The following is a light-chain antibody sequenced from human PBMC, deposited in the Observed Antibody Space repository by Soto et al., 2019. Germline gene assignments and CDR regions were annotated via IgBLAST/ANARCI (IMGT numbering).Light chain of an antibody. CDR1: NIGNKR. CDR3: QVWDIMTDNYD. V-gene: IGLV3-21*04. J-gene: IGLJ1*01. CDR2: YDS. Sequence: SYELTQPPSVSVAPEKTATITCGGNNIGNKRVHWYRQKPGQAPVLLISYDSDRPSGIPERFSGSNSENTATLTISRVEAGDEADYYCQVWDIMTDNYDFGSGTKRTVL.